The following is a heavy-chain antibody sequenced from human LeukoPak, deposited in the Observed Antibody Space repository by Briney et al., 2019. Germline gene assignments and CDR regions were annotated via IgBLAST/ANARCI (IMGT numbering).Heavy chain of an antibody. CDR3: ARRGYSGYDFYIDY. D-gene: IGHD5-12*01. Sequence: ASVKVSCRASGYTFTGYYMHWVRQAPGQGLEWMGWINPSSGGTNYAQKFQGRVTMTRDTSISTAYMALSSLRSDDTAVYYCARRGYSGYDFYIDYWGQGTLVTVSS. CDR2: INPSSGGT. CDR1: GYTFTGYY. V-gene: IGHV1-2*02. J-gene: IGHJ4*02.